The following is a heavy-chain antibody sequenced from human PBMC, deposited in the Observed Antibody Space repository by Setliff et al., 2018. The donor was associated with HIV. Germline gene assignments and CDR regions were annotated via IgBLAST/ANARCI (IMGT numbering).Heavy chain of an antibody. Sequence: GGSLRLSCVASGFSFNNYWMCWVRQAPGQGLEWVANIDLDGSEKNYVESVKGRFTISRDNAENSLYLQMNSLRADDTATYYCARKLRPGHGVDVWGQGTTVTVAS. CDR1: GFSFNNYW. CDR2: IDLDGSEK. D-gene: IGHD3-10*01. V-gene: IGHV3-7*01. CDR3: ARKLRPGHGVDV. J-gene: IGHJ6*02.